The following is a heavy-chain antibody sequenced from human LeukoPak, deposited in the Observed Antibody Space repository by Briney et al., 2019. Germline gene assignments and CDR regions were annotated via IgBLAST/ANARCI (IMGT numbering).Heavy chain of an antibody. D-gene: IGHD5-18*01. CDR3: ARDVTLGHTAMLLSHDAFDI. V-gene: IGHV3-23*01. CDR1: GFMFMTYA. CDR2: ISGTGDSR. Sequence: GGSLRLSCAASGFMFMTYAMSWVRQAPGKGLEWASVISGTGDSRSYADSVKGRFTISRDNSKNTLYLQMNSLRAEDTAVYYCARDVTLGHTAMLLSHDAFDIWGQGTMVTVSS. J-gene: IGHJ3*02.